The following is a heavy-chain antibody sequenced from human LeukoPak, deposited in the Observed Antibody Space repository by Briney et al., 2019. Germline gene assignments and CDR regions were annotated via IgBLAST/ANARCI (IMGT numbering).Heavy chain of an antibody. CDR1: RFTFSSYG. CDR2: ISYDGSNK. CDR3: AKNLGFYDVLAGLDI. V-gene: IGHV3-30*18. J-gene: IGHJ3*02. Sequence: GGSLRLSCAASRFTFSSYGMHWVRQAPGKGLEWVAVISYDGSNKYYADSVKGRFTISRDNSENTLYLQMNSLRPEDTAVYYCAKNLGFYDVLAGLDIWGQGTMVTVSS. D-gene: IGHD3-9*01.